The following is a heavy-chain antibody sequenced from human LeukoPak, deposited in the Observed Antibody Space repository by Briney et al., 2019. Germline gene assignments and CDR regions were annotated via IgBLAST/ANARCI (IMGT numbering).Heavy chain of an antibody. J-gene: IGHJ4*02. CDR1: GFTFSSYG. CDR2: IWYGGSNK. Sequence: GGSLRPSCAASGFTFSSYGMHWVRQAPGKGLEWVAVIWYGGSNKYYADSVKGRFTISRDNSKNTLYLQMNSLRAEDTAVYYCAKDHGLYCSSTSCYRSGVDYWGQGTLVTVSS. CDR3: AKDHGLYCSSTSCYRSGVDY. V-gene: IGHV3-30*02. D-gene: IGHD2-2*02.